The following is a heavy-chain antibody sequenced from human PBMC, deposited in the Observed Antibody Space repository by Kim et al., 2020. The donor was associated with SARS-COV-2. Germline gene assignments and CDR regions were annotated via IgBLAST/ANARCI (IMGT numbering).Heavy chain of an antibody. J-gene: IGHJ4*03. CDR3: AKGTIYCSSTSCYLDY. V-gene: IGHV3-30*18. CDR1: GFTFSSYG. CDR2: ISYDGSNK. D-gene: IGHD2-2*01. Sequence: GGSLRLSCAASGFTFSSYGMHWVRQAPGKGLECVAVISYDGSNKYYADSVKGRFTISRDNSKNTLYLQMNSLRAEDTAVYYCAKGTIYCSSTSCYLDYWG.